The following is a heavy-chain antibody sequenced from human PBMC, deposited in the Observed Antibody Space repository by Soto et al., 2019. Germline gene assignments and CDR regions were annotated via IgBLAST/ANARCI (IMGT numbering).Heavy chain of an antibody. CDR1: GNIFTNYW. J-gene: IGHJ3*02. D-gene: IGHD6-13*01. CDR2: VDPSDSYF. V-gene: IGHV5-10-1*01. Sequence: PGESLKISCRGSGNIFTNYWISWVRQMPGKGLEWMGRVDPSDSYFNYSPSFQGHVTSSVDTSISTAYLQWSSLKASDTAIYYCARRIATARTDAFDIWGQGTMVTVSS. CDR3: ARRIATARTDAFDI.